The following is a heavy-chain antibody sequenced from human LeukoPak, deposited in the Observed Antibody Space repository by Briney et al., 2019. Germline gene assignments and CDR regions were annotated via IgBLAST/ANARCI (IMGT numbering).Heavy chain of an antibody. D-gene: IGHD4-17*01. CDR3: ARDHDVHDCGDLYYFDY. V-gene: IGHV3-33*01. CDR2: IWYDGSNK. Sequence: QVQLVESGGGVVQPGRSLRLSCAASGFTFSSYGKHWVRQARGKGLEWVAVIWYDGSNKYYADSVKGRFTISRDNSKNTLYLQMNSLRAEDTAVYYCARDHDVHDCGDLYYFDYWGQGTLVTVSS. CDR1: GFTFSSYG. J-gene: IGHJ4*02.